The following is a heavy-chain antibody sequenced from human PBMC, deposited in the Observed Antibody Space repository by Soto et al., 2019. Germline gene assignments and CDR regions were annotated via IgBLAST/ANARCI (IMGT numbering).Heavy chain of an antibody. CDR3: AEERQWLGLGYFDL. D-gene: IGHD6-19*01. V-gene: IGHV3-30*18. CDR1: GFTFGSYG. CDR2: ISYEGSNK. Sequence: GGSLRLSCAASGFTFGSYGMHWVGQAPGKGLEWVAVISYEGSNKYYAESVKGRFTISRDNSKNTLYLQMNSLRAEDTAVYYCAEERQWLGLGYFDLWGRGTLVTVSS. J-gene: IGHJ4*02.